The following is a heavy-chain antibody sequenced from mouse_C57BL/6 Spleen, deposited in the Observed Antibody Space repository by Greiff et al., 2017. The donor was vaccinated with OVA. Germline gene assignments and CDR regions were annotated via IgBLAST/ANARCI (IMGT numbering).Heavy chain of an antibody. CDR1: GFSLRTFGMG. D-gene: IGHD2-5*01. CDR2: IWWDDDK. J-gene: IGHJ1*03. CDR3: ARIDYYSNYEGYFDV. Sequence: QVTLKVSGPGILQPSQTLSLTCSFSGFSLRTFGMGVGWIRQPSGQGLVWLAHIWWDDDKYYHPALKSRLTISKETSKNQVFLKIANVDTADTATYYCARIDYYSNYEGYFDVWGTGTTVTVSS. V-gene: IGHV8-8*01.